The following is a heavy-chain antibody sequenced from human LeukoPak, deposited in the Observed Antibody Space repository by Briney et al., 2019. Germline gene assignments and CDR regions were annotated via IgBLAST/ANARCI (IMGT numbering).Heavy chain of an antibody. D-gene: IGHD6-13*01. Sequence: PGGSLRLSCTASGFTFGDYAMSWFRQAPGKGLEWVGFIRSKAYGGTTEYAASVKGRFTISRDDSKSIAYLQMNSLKTEDTAVYYCERVDSSSWYGDYWSQGTLVTVSP. CDR2: IRSKAYGGTT. CDR3: ERVDSSSWYGDY. CDR1: GFTFGDYA. J-gene: IGHJ4*02. V-gene: IGHV3-49*03.